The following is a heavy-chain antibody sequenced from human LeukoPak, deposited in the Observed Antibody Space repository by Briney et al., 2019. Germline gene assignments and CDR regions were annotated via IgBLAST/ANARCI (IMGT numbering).Heavy chain of an antibody. Sequence: GASVKVSCKASGYTFTSYDINWVRQATGQGLEWMGWMNPNSGNTGYAQKFQGRVTMTRNTSISTAYMELSSLRSEDTAVYYCARGAVYGSGSYYKGFDPWGQGTLVTVSS. J-gene: IGHJ5*02. CDR1: GYTFTSYD. CDR3: ARGAVYGSGSYYKGFDP. V-gene: IGHV1-8*01. D-gene: IGHD3-10*01. CDR2: MNPNSGNT.